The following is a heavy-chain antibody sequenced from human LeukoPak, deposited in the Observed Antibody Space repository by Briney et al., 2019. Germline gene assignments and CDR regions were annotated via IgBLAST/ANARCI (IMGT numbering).Heavy chain of an antibody. D-gene: IGHD4-17*01. CDR1: GGSISGSDFY. V-gene: IGHV4-30-4*08. CDR2: VYFGDVT. Sequence: TSETLSPTCTVSGGSISGSDFYWTWIRQPPGKALEWVGYVYFGDVTDYTPSLKSRASISLDTSKNQFSLRLTSVTAADTAVYYCATYDYGEEDAFDIWGQGTMVTVSS. CDR3: ATYDYGEEDAFDI. J-gene: IGHJ3*02.